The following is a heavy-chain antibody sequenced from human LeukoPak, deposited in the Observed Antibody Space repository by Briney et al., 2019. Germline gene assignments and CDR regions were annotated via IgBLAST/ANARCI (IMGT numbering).Heavy chain of an antibody. CDR2: IWYDGSNK. CDR3: ARDYDYVWGSYRYFGPAPYYYYGMDV. J-gene: IGHJ6*02. Sequence: RPGRSLTLSCAASGFTFRSFSMNWVRQAPGKGLEWVAVIWYDGSNKYYADSVKGRFTISRDNSKNTLYLQMNSLRAEDTAVYYCARDYDYVWGSYRYFGPAPYYYYGMDVWGQGTTVTVSS. CDR1: GFTFRSFS. D-gene: IGHD3-16*02. V-gene: IGHV3-33*08.